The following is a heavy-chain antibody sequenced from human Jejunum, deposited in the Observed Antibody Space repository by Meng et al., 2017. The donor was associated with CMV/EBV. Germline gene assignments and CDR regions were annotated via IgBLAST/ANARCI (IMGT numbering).Heavy chain of an antibody. Sequence: QLHLEESGPGLVKPSETLSLTCTMSGASISDSSYYWGWIRQPPGKGLEWIGSVYYSGSTYYNPSLESRVTISVDTSKNQFSLKLTSVTAADTATYYCARDPTPDGSDYWGRGTLVTVSS. CDR3: ARDPTPDGSDY. CDR2: VYYSGST. J-gene: IGHJ4*02. D-gene: IGHD3-10*01. V-gene: IGHV4-39*07. CDR1: GASISDSSYY.